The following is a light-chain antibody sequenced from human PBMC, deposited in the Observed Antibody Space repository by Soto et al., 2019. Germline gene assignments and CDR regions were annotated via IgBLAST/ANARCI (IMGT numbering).Light chain of an antibody. V-gene: IGLV2-14*01. CDR3: SSYTDSTDYV. Sequence: QSVLTQPASVSGSPRQSITISCTGTSSDIAIYNFVSWYQQHPGKAPRLMIFQVTNRPSGVSTRFSGSKSGNTASLTISGLQAEDEADYYCSSYTDSTDYVFGTGTKVTVL. CDR1: SSDIAIYNF. CDR2: QVT. J-gene: IGLJ1*01.